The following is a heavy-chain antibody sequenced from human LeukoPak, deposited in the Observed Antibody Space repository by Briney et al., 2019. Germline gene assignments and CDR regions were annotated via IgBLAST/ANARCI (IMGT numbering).Heavy chain of an antibody. CDR2: IKRKTEGGTT. J-gene: IGHJ4*02. V-gene: IGHV3-15*07. CDR1: GFTFSDAW. Sequence: GGSLRLSCAASGFTFSDAWMNWVRQAPGKGLEWVCRIKRKTEGGTTDYVAPVKGRFIISRDDSKNTLYLQMNSLKTEDTAFYHCTTGNFGPYWGQGTLVTVSS. D-gene: IGHD3-10*01. CDR3: TTGNFGPY.